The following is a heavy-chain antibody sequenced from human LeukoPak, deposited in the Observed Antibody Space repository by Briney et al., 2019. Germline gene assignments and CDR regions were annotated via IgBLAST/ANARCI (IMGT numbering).Heavy chain of an antibody. J-gene: IGHJ5*02. CDR3: AARGS. CDR1: GFTVSSDI. Sequence: GGSLRLSCAVSGFTVSSDIMSWVRQAPGKGLEWVSIIHSDGRTFYADPVKGRFTISRDNSKNTLYLQMNGLRVEDTAVYYCAARGSWGQGTLVTVSS. CDR2: IHSDGRT. V-gene: IGHV3-53*01.